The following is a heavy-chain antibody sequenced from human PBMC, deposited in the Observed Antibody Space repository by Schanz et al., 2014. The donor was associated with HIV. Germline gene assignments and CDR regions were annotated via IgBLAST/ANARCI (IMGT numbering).Heavy chain of an antibody. CDR2: IKPNSGDT. Sequence: QVQLVQSGAEVKKPGASVKVSCKASGYTFTDYYIHWVRQAPGQGLEWMGWIKPNSGDTYYAQKFQGKVTMTRDTSISTVYMDLNSLRSDDTAVYYCAKSPIFGDVIFYGMDVWGQGTTVTVSS. V-gene: IGHV1-2*02. J-gene: IGHJ6*02. D-gene: IGHD3-3*02. CDR3: AKSPIFGDVIFYGMDV. CDR1: GYTFTDYY.